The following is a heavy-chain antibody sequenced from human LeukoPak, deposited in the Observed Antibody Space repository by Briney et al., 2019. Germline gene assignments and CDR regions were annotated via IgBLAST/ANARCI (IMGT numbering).Heavy chain of an antibody. Sequence: GGSLRLSCAASGFTFSSYWMSWVRQALGKGLEWVANIKQDGSEKYYVDSVRGRFTISRDNAKNSLYLQMNSLRAEDTAVYYCARDPTMVTYFDYWGQGTLVTVSS. J-gene: IGHJ4*02. CDR2: IKQDGSEK. CDR3: ARDPTMVTYFDY. V-gene: IGHV3-7*01. D-gene: IGHD5-18*01. CDR1: GFTFSSYW.